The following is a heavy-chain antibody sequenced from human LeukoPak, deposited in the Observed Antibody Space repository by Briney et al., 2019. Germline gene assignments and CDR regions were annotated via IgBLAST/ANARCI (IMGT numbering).Heavy chain of an antibody. Sequence: GGSLRLSCAASGFTFSSYSMNWVRQAPGKGLEWVSYISSSSSTIYYADSVKGRFTISRDNSKNTLYLQMNSLRAGDTAMYYCARDNLGSIDIWGQGTLVTVSS. D-gene: IGHD7-27*01. CDR3: ARDNLGSIDI. V-gene: IGHV3-48*01. CDR1: GFTFSSYS. J-gene: IGHJ3*02. CDR2: ISSSSSTI.